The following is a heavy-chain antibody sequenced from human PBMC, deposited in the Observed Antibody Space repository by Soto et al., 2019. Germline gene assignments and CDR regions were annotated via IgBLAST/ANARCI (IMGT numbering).Heavy chain of an antibody. V-gene: IGHV3-11*01. Sequence: QEQLVESGGGLVKPGGSLRLSCAASGFTFSDYYMSWIRQAPGKGLEWGSYISSSGNTIHYADSVKGRFPISRDNAKNSLFLQMNSLRVEDTAVYYCARVTHYFDYWGQGTLVAVSS. CDR1: GFTFSDYY. J-gene: IGHJ4*02. CDR2: ISSSGNTI. CDR3: ARVTHYFDY.